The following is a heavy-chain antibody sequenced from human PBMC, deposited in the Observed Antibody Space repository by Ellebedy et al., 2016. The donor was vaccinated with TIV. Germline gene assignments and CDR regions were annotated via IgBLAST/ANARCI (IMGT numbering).Heavy chain of an antibody. Sequence: GESLKISCAASGFTFSSYSMNWVRQAPGKGLEWVSSISSSSSYIYYADSVKGRFTISRDNAKNSLYLQMNSLRAEDTAVYYCARPTNYDFWSGWGQGTLVTVSS. CDR2: ISSSSSYI. CDR1: GFTFSSYS. CDR3: ARPTNYDFWSG. V-gene: IGHV3-21*01. J-gene: IGHJ4*02. D-gene: IGHD3-3*01.